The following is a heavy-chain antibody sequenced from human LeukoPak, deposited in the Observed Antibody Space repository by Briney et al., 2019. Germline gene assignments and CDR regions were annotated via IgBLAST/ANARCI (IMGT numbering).Heavy chain of an antibody. Sequence: PGGSLRLSCAASGFTFSSYEMNWVRQAPGKGLEWVSSISSSSSYIYYADSVKGRFTISRDNAKNSLYLQMNSLRAEDTAVYYCARGGYYYDSSTDYWGQGTLVTVSS. CDR3: ARGGYYYDSSTDY. V-gene: IGHV3-21*01. CDR2: ISSSSSYI. J-gene: IGHJ4*02. D-gene: IGHD3-22*01. CDR1: GFTFSSYE.